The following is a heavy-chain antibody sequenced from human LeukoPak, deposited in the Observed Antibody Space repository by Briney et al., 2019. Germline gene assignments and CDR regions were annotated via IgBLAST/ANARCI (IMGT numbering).Heavy chain of an antibody. CDR3: ARDVVVPAAIGGAFDI. CDR1: GGSISGYY. CDR2: LYYMRGA. V-gene: IGHV4-59*12. Sequence: PSETLSLTCTVSGGSISGYYWSWSRQPPGKGVEWIGDLYYMRGAWYKSSLKSRVTISVDTSKNQFSLKLSSVTAADTAVYYCARDVVVPAAIGGAFDIWGQGTMVTVSS. D-gene: IGHD2-2*01. J-gene: IGHJ3*02.